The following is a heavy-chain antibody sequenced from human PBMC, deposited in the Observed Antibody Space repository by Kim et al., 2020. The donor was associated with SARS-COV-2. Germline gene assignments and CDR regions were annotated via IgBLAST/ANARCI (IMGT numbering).Heavy chain of an antibody. D-gene: IGHD1-1*01. CDR2: GGST. J-gene: IGHJ4*02. Sequence: GGSTYSADSVKGRFTISRDNSKNTLYLQMNSLRAEDTAVYYCAKDGNFDYWGQGTLVTVSS. V-gene: IGHV3-23*01. CDR3: AKDGNFDY.